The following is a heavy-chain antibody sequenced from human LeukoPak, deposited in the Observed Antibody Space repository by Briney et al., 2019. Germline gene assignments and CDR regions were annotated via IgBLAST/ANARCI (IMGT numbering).Heavy chain of an antibody. J-gene: IGHJ4*02. D-gene: IGHD2-15*01. V-gene: IGHV4-4*07. CDR3: ARVSGDCSGGSCLLDY. CDR2: IYYGGST. CDR1: GGSISSYY. Sequence: PSETLSLTCTVSGGSISSYYWSWIRQPAGKGLEWIGSIYYGGSTYNNPSLKSRVSISVATSKNQFSLKLRSVTAADTALYYCARVSGDCSGGSCLLDYWGQGTLVTVSS.